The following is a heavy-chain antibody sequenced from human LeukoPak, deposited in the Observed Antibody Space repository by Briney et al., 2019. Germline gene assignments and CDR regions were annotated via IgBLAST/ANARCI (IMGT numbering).Heavy chain of an antibody. V-gene: IGHV4-38-2*02. D-gene: IGHD6-19*01. CDR3: ARGQARLAWFDP. Sequence: PSETLSLTCTVSGYSIGSGYYWGWIRQPPGKGLEWIGSIYYSGSTYYNPSLKSRVTISVDTSKNQFSLKLRSVTAADTAVYYCARGQARLAWFDPWGQGTLVTVSS. CDR1: GYSIGSGYY. J-gene: IGHJ5*02. CDR2: IYYSGST.